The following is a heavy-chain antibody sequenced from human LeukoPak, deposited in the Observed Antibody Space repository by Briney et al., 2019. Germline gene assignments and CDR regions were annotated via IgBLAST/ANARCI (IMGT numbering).Heavy chain of an antibody. V-gene: IGHV4-34*01. J-gene: IGHJ6*03. Sequence: SETLSLTCAVYGGSFSGYYWSWIRQPPGKGLEWIGEINHSGSTNYNPSLKSRVTISVDTSKNQFSLKLSSVTAADTAVYYCATMIKPDCGGDCYQEAYYYYYYMDVWGKGTTVTVSS. CDR3: ATMIKPDCGGDCYQEAYYYYYYMDV. CDR2: INHSGST. D-gene: IGHD2-21*01. CDR1: GGSFSGYY.